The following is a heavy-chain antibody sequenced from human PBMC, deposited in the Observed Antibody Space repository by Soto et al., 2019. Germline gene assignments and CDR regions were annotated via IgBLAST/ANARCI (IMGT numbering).Heavy chain of an antibody. V-gene: IGHV3-30-3*01. CDR1: GFTFSSYA. D-gene: IGHD2-2*01. CDR3: ARVGDCSSTSCYRYYYYGMDV. J-gene: IGHJ6*02. Sequence: QVQLVESGGGVVQPGRSLRLSCAASGFTFSSYAMHWVRQAPGKGLEWVAVISYDGSNKYYADSVQGRFTISRDNSKNTLYLQMNSLRAEDTAVYYCARVGDCSSTSCYRYYYYGMDVWGQGTTVTVSS. CDR2: ISYDGSNK.